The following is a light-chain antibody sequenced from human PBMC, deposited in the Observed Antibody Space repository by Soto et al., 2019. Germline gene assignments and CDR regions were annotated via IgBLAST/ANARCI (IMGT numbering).Light chain of an antibody. CDR1: QSLSEW. V-gene: IGKV1-5*01. Sequence: EIRKPQTPATQSASVNVTVTXXCWASQSLSEWLAWYQQKPGKAPKLLIYDASSLERGVPSRFSGSGSGTEFTLTISSLQPDDFASYYCQQYKSYFWTVGQGSKVDIK. CDR3: QQYKSYFWT. J-gene: IGKJ1*01. CDR2: DAS.